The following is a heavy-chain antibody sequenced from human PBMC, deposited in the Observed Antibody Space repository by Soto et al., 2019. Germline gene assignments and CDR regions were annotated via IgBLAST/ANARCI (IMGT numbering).Heavy chain of an antibody. CDR2: ISYDGSNK. CDR3: AKDSKLGATMGWYFDL. Sequence: QVQLVESGGGVVQPGRSLRLSCAASGFTFSSYGMHWVRQAPGKGLEWVAVISYDGSNKYYADSVKGRFTISRDNSKNTLYLQMNSLSAEDTAVYYCAKDSKLGATMGWYFDLWGRGTLVTVSS. J-gene: IGHJ2*01. D-gene: IGHD1-26*01. V-gene: IGHV3-30*18. CDR1: GFTFSSYG.